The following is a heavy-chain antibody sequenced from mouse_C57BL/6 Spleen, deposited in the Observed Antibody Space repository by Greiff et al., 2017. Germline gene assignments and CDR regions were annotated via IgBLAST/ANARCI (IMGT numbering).Heavy chain of an antibody. Sequence: VKLVESGAELVRPGASVTLSCKASGYTFTDYEMHWVKQTPVHGLEWIGAIDPETGGTAYNQKFKGKAILTADKSSSTAYMELRSLTSEDSAVYYCTREGGNYSFDYWGQGTTLTVSS. CDR2: IDPETGGT. CDR1: GYTFTDYE. CDR3: TREGGNYSFDY. V-gene: IGHV1-15*01. J-gene: IGHJ2*01. D-gene: IGHD2-1*01.